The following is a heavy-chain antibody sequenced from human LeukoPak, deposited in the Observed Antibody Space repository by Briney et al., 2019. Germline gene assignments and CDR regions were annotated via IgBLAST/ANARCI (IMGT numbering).Heavy chain of an antibody. V-gene: IGHV3-23*01. Sequence: GGSLRLSCAASGFTFSSYAMRWVRQAPGKGLEWVSAISGSGGSTYYADSVKGRFTISRDNSKNTLYLQMNSLRAEDTAVYYCAKEGPGTTYYYDSSGYYYVTFFAYWGQGTLVTVSS. D-gene: IGHD3-22*01. CDR1: GFTFSSYA. CDR3: AKEGPGTTYYYDSSGYYYVTFFAY. J-gene: IGHJ4*02. CDR2: ISGSGGST.